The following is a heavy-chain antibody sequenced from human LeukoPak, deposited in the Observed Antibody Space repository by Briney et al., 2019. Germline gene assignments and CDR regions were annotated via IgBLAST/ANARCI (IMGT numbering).Heavy chain of an antibody. V-gene: IGHV3-7*01. Sequence: PGGSLRLSCAASGFTFSSYWMSWVRQAPGKGLEWVANIKQDGSEKYYVDSVKGRFTISRDNAKNSLYLQMNSLRAEDTAVYYCARANDFWSGPSFQHWGQGTLVTVSS. D-gene: IGHD3-3*01. J-gene: IGHJ1*01. CDR3: ARANDFWSGPSFQH. CDR2: IKQDGSEK. CDR1: GFTFSSYW.